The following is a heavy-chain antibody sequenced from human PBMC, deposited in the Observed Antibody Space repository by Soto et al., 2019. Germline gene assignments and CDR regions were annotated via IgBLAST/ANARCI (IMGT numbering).Heavy chain of an antibody. D-gene: IGHD3-22*01. Sequence: EVPLLESGGGLAQPGGSLRLSCVASGFTYSSNAMSWVRQAPGKGLEWICGSGISTYCADFVKGRFTVSRDNSKNTLYLQMNSLKVEDTAVYYCAREGSRDYDRSGYYPLDYWGQGTLVTVSS. CDR3: AREGSRDYDRSGYYPLDY. CDR1: GFTYSSNA. V-gene: IGHV3-23*01. J-gene: IGHJ4*02. CDR2: GSGIST.